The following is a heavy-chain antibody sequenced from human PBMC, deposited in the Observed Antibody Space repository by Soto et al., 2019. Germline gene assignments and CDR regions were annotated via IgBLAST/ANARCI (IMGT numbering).Heavy chain of an antibody. CDR2: ISGSGGST. Sequence: GGSLRLSCAASGFTFSSYAMSWVRQAPGKGLEWVSAISGSGGSTYYADSVKGRFTISRDNAKNSLYLQMNSLRAEDTAVYYCARDPGTLFGELFGYWGQGTLVTVSS. J-gene: IGHJ4*02. D-gene: IGHD3-10*02. V-gene: IGHV3-23*01. CDR1: GFTFSSYA. CDR3: ARDPGTLFGELFGY.